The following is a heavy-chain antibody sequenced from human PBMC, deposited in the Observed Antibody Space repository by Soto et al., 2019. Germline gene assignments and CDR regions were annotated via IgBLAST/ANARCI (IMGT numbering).Heavy chain of an antibody. Sequence: SVKVSCKASGGTFSSYAISWVRQAPGQGLEWMGGIIPIFGTANYAQKFQGRVTITADESTSTAYMELSSLRSEDTSVYYCARDSLGRGYYGSGSYPYYYGMDVWGQGTTVTVSS. D-gene: IGHD3-10*01. J-gene: IGHJ6*02. CDR1: GGTFSSYA. CDR2: IIPIFGTA. V-gene: IGHV1-69*13. CDR3: ARDSLGRGYYGSGSYPYYYGMDV.